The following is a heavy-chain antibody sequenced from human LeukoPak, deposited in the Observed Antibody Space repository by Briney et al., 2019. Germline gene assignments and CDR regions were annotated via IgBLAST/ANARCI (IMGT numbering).Heavy chain of an antibody. Sequence: AGGSLRLSCAASGFTFSSYGMHWVRQAPGKGLEWVAVIWYDGSNKYYADSVKGRFTISRDNSKNTLYLQMNSLRAEDTAVYYCAKAIKGGHAFDIWGQGTMVTVSS. V-gene: IGHV3-33*06. J-gene: IGHJ3*02. CDR2: IWYDGSNK. CDR1: GFTFSSYG. CDR3: AKAIKGGHAFDI. D-gene: IGHD3-16*01.